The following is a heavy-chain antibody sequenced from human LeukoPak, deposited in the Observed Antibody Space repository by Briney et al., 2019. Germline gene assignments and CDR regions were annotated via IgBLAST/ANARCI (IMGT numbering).Heavy chain of an antibody. D-gene: IGHD3-22*01. CDR3: AKAYDTSGYFPFDY. CDR1: GFTFNGYA. CDR2: ISASGGST. Sequence: GGSLRLSCAASGFTFNGYAMSWVRQAPGKELEWVSAISASGGSTYYADSVKGRFTISRDNSKNTLYLQMNSMRAEDTAVYYCAKAYDTSGYFPFDYWGQGTLVTVSS. J-gene: IGHJ4*02. V-gene: IGHV3-23*01.